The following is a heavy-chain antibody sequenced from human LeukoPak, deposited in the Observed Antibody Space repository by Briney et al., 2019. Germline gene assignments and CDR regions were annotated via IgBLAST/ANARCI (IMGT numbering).Heavy chain of an antibody. CDR1: GFTFNLAW. CDR3: NTDGDYGDYVDS. CDR2: IKNKIDGVTT. V-gene: IGHV3-15*07. Sequence: GGSLRLSCAASGFTFNLAWINWVRQAPGKGLEWVGRIKNKIDGVTTDYAAPVKGRFTISRDDSKNTVYLQMNSLKSEDTALYYCNTDGDYGDYVDSWGQGTLVTVSS. D-gene: IGHD4-17*01. J-gene: IGHJ4*02.